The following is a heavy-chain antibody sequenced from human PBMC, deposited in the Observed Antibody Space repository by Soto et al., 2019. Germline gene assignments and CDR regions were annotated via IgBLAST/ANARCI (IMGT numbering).Heavy chain of an antibody. D-gene: IGHD6-13*01. CDR1: GYTFTSYG. CDR3: ARDLDSSSWYGYYYYYYGMDV. V-gene: IGHV1-18*04. Sequence: QVQLVQSGAEVKKPGASVKVSCKASGYTFTSYGIIWVRQAPGQGLEWMGWISAYNGNTNYAQKLQGRVTMTTGTSTGIAYMELRSLRSDDTAVYYCARDLDSSSWYGYYYYYYGMDVWVQGTTVTVSS. J-gene: IGHJ6*02. CDR2: ISAYNGNT.